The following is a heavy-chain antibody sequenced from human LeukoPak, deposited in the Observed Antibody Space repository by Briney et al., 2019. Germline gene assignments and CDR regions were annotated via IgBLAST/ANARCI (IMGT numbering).Heavy chain of an antibody. V-gene: IGHV3-23*01. J-gene: IGHJ4*02. Sequence: GSLRLSCAASGFTFSSYAMSWVRQAPGKGLEWVSGISGSGASTYYADSVKGRFTISRDNSKNTLYLQMNSLRAEDTAVYYCAKHLAARPLYYFDSWGQGTLVTLSS. CDR1: GFTFSSYA. CDR3: AKHLAARPLYYFDS. CDR2: ISGSGAST. D-gene: IGHD6-6*01.